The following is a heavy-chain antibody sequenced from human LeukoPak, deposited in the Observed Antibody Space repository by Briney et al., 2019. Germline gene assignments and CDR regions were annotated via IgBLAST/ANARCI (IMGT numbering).Heavy chain of an antibody. CDR3: ARGDYDSSGLVSYFDY. D-gene: IGHD3-22*01. V-gene: IGHV1-2*06. J-gene: IGHJ4*02. Sequence: ASVKVSCKASGYTFTGYYMHWVRQAPGQGLEWMGRINPNSGGTNYAQKFQGRVTMTRYTSISTAYMELSRLRSDDRAVYYCARGDYDSSGLVSYFDYWGQGTLVTVSS. CDR2: INPNSGGT. CDR1: GYTFTGYY.